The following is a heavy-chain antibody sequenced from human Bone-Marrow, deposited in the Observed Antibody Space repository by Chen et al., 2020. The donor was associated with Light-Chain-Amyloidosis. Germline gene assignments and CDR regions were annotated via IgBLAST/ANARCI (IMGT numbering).Heavy chain of an antibody. J-gene: IGHJ4*02. Sequence: QLKLQKSGQGLVKHSETLSLTCTVSGGSISSYYWSWIRQPPGKGLEWIGYIYYSGSTNYNPSLNSRVTISVDTSKNQFSLKLSSVTAADTAVYYRARGTWIQLWSTFDYGGQGTLVTVSS. V-gene: IGHV4-59*01. D-gene: IGHD5-18*01. CDR2: IYYSGST. CDR1: GGSISSYY. CDR3: ARGTWIQLWSTFDY.